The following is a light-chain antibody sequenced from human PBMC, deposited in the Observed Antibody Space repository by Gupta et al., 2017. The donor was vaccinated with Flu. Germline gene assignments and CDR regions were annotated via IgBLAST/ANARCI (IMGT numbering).Light chain of an antibody. CDR2: RVS. V-gene: IGKV2-30*01. Sequence: VMPQSHLPLPVTRGKPTSISSRTSHSLVYSDDNTYLNWLQQRPGQSPRLLIYRVSNRDSGVPDRFSGSGSGTDFTLTISSLEAEDVGVYYCQQGNSTPPTFAQGTKVEIK. CDR3: QQGNSTPPT. CDR1: HSLVYSDDNTY. J-gene: IGKJ1*01.